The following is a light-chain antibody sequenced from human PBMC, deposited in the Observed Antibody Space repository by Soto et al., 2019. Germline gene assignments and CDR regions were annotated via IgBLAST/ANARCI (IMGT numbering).Light chain of an antibody. CDR2: EIS. CDR1: SSDVGGYNF. J-gene: IGLJ1*01. CDR3: SSYTTSSTSV. Sequence: QSALTQPASVSGSPGQSITISCTGTSSDVGGYNFVSWYRQHPGKAPKLMIFEISNRPSEVSNRFSGSKSGNTASLTISGIQADDEADYYCSSYTTSSTSVFGTGTKLTVL. V-gene: IGLV2-14*01.